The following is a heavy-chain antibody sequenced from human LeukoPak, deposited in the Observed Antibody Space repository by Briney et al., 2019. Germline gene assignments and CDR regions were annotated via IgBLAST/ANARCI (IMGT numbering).Heavy chain of an antibody. CDR1: GFTFSSYW. V-gene: IGHV3-7*01. Sequence: GGSLRLSCAASGFTFSSYWMSWVRQAPGKGLEWVANIKQDGSEKYYVDSVKGRFTISRDNAKNSLYLQMNSLRAEDTAVYYCASSSWGYYFDYWGQGTLVTVSS. J-gene: IGHJ4*02. D-gene: IGHD6-13*01. CDR3: ASSSWGYYFDY. CDR2: IKQDGSEK.